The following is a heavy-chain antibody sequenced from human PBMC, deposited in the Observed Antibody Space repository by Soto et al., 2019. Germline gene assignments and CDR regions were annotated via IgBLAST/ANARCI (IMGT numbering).Heavy chain of an antibody. CDR3: AKVGFPYSYGYLFYY. V-gene: IGHV3-23*01. D-gene: IGHD5-18*01. Sequence: LRLSCAASGFTFSTYAMTWVRQAPGKGLEWVSAISASGGSTYYADSVKGRFTISRDNSKNTLYLQMNSLRVEDTAVYYCAKVGFPYSYGYLFYYRAQRTLVTGSS. J-gene: IGHJ4*02. CDR1: GFTFSTYA. CDR2: ISASGGST.